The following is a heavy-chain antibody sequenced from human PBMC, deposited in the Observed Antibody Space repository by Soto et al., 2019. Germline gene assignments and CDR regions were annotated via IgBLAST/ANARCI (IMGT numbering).Heavy chain of an antibody. Sequence: SETLSLTCTVSGGSISSYYWSWIRQPPGKGLEWIGYIYYSGSTNYNPSLKSRVTISVDTSKNQFSLKLSSVTAADTAVYYCARGTFWSGYYSHPKFDYWGQGTLVTVSS. CDR2: IYYSGST. CDR3: ARGTFWSGYYSHPKFDY. V-gene: IGHV4-59*01. D-gene: IGHD3-3*01. CDR1: GGSISSYY. J-gene: IGHJ4*02.